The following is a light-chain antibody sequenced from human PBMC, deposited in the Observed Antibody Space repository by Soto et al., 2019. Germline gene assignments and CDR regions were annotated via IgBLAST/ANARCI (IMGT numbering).Light chain of an antibody. CDR2: EVS. CDR1: SSDVGGYNY. V-gene: IGLV2-14*01. J-gene: IGLJ3*02. CDR3: SSYTSSSTRGV. Sequence: QSVLTQPASVSGSPGQSITISCTGTSSDVGGYNYVSWYQQHPGKAPKLMIYEVSNRPSGVSNRFSGSKSGNTASLTISGLQAEDEADCYCSSYTSSSTRGVFGGGTKVTVL.